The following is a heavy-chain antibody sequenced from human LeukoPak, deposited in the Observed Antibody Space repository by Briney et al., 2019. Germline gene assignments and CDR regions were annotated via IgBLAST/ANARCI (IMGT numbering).Heavy chain of an antibody. D-gene: IGHD3-9*01. V-gene: IGHV4-38-2*02. J-gene: IGHJ4*02. Sequence: SETLSLTCTVSGYSISSGYYWGWIRQPPGKGLEWIGEINHSGSTNYNPSLKSRVTISVDTSKNQFSLKLSSVTAADTAVYYCARHRRYFDCFDYWGQGTLVTVSS. CDR3: ARHRRYFDCFDY. CDR2: INHSGST. CDR1: GYSISSGYY.